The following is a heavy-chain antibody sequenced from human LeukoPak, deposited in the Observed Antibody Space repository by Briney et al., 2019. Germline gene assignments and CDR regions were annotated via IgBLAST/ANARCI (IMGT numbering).Heavy chain of an antibody. CDR2: IKRIIDGGTT. D-gene: IGHD1-7*01. J-gene: IGHJ5*01. V-gene: IGHV3-15*01. CDR1: RLTFSNAW. CDR3: TTDGGRTELPLFDC. Sequence: GGSLRLSCAVSRLTFSNAWMSWVRQAPGKGLEWVGRIKRIIDGGTTDYAAPVKGRFTISRDDSKNTLYLQMNTLKTEDTAVYYRTTDGGRTELPLFDCWGQGTLVTVSS.